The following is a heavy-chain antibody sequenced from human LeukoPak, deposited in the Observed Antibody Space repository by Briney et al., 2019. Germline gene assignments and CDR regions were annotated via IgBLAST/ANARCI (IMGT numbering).Heavy chain of an antibody. V-gene: IGHV1-2*02. CDR3: ARGGPGSAYGFDS. Sequence: ASVKVSCKASGYTFTGYYMHCVRQAPGQGLEWMGWINPNTGGTNYIQKFQGRVTMTRDTSINTAYMELSRLRSEDTAVYYCARGGPGSAYGFDSWGQGTLVT. CDR1: GYTFTGYY. J-gene: IGHJ4*02. CDR2: INPNTGGT. D-gene: IGHD5-12*01.